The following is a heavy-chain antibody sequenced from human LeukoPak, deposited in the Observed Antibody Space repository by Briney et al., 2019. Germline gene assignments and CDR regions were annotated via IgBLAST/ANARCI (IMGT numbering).Heavy chain of an antibody. V-gene: IGHV1-69*04. CDR3: ARGHYYDSSGYQNWFDP. CDR2: IIPILGIA. CDR1: GGTFSSYA. J-gene: IGHJ5*02. D-gene: IGHD3-22*01. Sequence: ASVKVSCMASGGTFSSYAISWVRQAPGQGLAWMGRIIPILGIANYAQKFQGRVTITADKSTSTAYMELSSLRSEDTAVYYCARGHYYDSSGYQNWFDPWGQGTLVTVSS.